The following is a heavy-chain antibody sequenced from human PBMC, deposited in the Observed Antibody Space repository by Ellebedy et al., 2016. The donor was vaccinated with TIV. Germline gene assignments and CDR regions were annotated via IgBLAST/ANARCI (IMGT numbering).Heavy chain of an antibody. CDR1: GGSFDVYY. CDR3: ARRIWFTRNYGMDV. D-gene: IGHD3-10*01. Sequence: SETLSLTCAVYGGSFDVYYWSWIRQPPGKGLEWIGEINHSGSTNYNPSLKSRVAISVDTSKNQFSLKMSSVTAADTAVYYCARRIWFTRNYGMDVWGQGTTVTVSS. J-gene: IGHJ6*02. CDR2: INHSGST. V-gene: IGHV4-34*01.